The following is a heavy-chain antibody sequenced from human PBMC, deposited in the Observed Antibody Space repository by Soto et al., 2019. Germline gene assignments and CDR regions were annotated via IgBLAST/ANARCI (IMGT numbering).Heavy chain of an antibody. Sequence: EVQVLESGGGSVQPGGSLRLSCAASGFTFSNFAMSWVRHAPGKGLEWVSEITGSSGTTYYADSVRGRFIISRDNSHNTLHLQMNSLRPEDTAVYYCAKDTSSSPYYMDVWGKGTKVTVSS. CDR2: ITGSSGTT. J-gene: IGHJ6*03. CDR3: AKDTSSSPYYMDV. V-gene: IGHV3-23*01. CDR1: GFTFSNFA. D-gene: IGHD2-2*01.